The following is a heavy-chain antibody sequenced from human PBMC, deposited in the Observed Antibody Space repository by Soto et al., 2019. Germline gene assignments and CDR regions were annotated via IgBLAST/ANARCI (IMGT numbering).Heavy chain of an antibody. CDR3: TPDISAANIFDY. J-gene: IGHJ4*02. CDR2: IKSKGDGGTA. D-gene: IGHD6-25*01. Sequence: LRLSCVASGFTFNSAWMNWVRQAPGKGLEWVGRIKSKGDGGTANYAAPVKGRFTISRDDSKNTLSLQMNSLKTEDTAVYYCTPDISAANIFDYWGQGTLVTVSA. V-gene: IGHV3-15*01. CDR1: GFTFNSAW.